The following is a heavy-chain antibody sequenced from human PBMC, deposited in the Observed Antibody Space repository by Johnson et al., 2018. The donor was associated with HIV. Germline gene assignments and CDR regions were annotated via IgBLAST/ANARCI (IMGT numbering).Heavy chain of an antibody. CDR3: AKGGDDSEDAFDI. CDR1: GFTFSGSA. V-gene: IGHV3-73*01. J-gene: IGHJ3*02. D-gene: IGHD2-21*02. CDR2: IRSKANSYAT. Sequence: EVQLVESGGGLVQPGGSLRLSCAASGFTFSGSAMHWVRQASGKGLEWVGRIRSKANSYATAYAASVKGRFTISRDDSKNTAYLQMNSLRAEDTALYYCAKGGDDSEDAFDIWGQGTMVTVSS.